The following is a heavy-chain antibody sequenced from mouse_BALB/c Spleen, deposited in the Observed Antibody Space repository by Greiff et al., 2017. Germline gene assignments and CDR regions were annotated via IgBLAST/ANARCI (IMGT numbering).Heavy chain of an antibody. D-gene: IGHD2-3*01. V-gene: IGHV3-5*02. J-gene: IGHJ3*01. CDR3: ARYDGYYSFAY. CDR2: IYYSGTI. CDR1: GISITTGNYR. Sequence: EVQLQESGPGLVKPSQTVSLTCTVTGISITTGNYRWSWIRQFPGNKLEWIGYIYYSGTITYNPSLTSRTTITRDTSKNQFFLEMNSLTAEDTATYYCARYDGYYSFAYWGQGTLVTVSA.